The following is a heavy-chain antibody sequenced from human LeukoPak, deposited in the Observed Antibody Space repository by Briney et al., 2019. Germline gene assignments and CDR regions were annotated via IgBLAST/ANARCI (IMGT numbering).Heavy chain of an antibody. Sequence: GGSLRLSCAASGFTFSSYGMHWVRQAPGKGLEWVAVIWYDGSNKYYADSVKGRFTISRDNSKNTLYLQMNSLRAEDTAVYYCAKGGDGGGNSVDSWGQGTLVTVSS. D-gene: IGHD4-17*01. CDR3: AKGGDGGGNSVDS. CDR2: IWYDGSNK. J-gene: IGHJ4*02. V-gene: IGHV3-30*02. CDR1: GFTFSSYG.